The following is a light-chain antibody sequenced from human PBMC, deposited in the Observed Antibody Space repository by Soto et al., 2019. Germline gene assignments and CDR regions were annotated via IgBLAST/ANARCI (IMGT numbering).Light chain of an antibody. Sequence: DIQMTQSPSSLSASVGDRVTITSRASQSISSYLNWYQQKPGKAPKLLIYAASSLQSGVPSRFSGSGSGTDFTLTISSLEPEDSAVYYCQQRNVWPPVTFGQGTRLEIK. V-gene: IGKV1-39*01. CDR1: QSISSY. J-gene: IGKJ5*01. CDR3: QQRNVWPPVT. CDR2: AAS.